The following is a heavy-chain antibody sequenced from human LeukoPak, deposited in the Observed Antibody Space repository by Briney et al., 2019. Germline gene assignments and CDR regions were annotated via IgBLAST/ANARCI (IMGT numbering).Heavy chain of an antibody. J-gene: IGHJ4*02. CDR1: GFTFSTYS. CDR2: ISSSSNTI. CDR3: ARDLPPGSSGWYLGY. V-gene: IGHV3-48*02. D-gene: IGHD6-19*01. Sequence: GGSLRLSCAASGFTFSTYSMIWVRQAPGKGLEWVSYISSSSNTIYYADSVKGRFTISRDNAKNSLCLQMNSLRDEDTALYYCARDLPPGSSGWYLGYWGQGTLVTVSS.